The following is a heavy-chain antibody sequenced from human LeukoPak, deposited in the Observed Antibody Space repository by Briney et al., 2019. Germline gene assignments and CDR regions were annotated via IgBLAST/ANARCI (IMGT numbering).Heavy chain of an antibody. Sequence: PSETLSLTCAVYGGSFSGYYWSWIRQPPGKGLEWIGEINHSGSTNYNPSLKSRVTISVDTPKNQFSLKLSSVTAADTAVYYCARTGDSGYDFFDYWGQGTLVTVSS. D-gene: IGHD5-12*01. V-gene: IGHV4-34*01. CDR2: INHSGST. CDR3: ARTGDSGYDFFDY. J-gene: IGHJ4*02. CDR1: GGSFSGYY.